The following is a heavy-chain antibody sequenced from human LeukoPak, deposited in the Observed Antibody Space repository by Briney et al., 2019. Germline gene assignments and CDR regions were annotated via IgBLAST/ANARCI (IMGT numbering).Heavy chain of an antibody. CDR1: GGSISSSPYY. CDR3: AKGAGGFSCYNWFDP. Sequence: SETLSLTCTVSGGSISSSPYYRGWIRQPPGKGLEWIGSIYYSGTTHYSPSLESRVTISVDTSKNQFSLKVASVTAADTAIYYCAKGAGGFSCYNWFDPWGQGTLVTVSS. V-gene: IGHV4-39*07. CDR2: IYYSGTT. J-gene: IGHJ5*02. D-gene: IGHD5-18*01.